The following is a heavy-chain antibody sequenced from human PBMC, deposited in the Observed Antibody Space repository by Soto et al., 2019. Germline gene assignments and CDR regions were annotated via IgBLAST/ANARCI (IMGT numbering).Heavy chain of an antibody. CDR1: GFTFGTYG. V-gene: IGHV3-23*01. J-gene: IGHJ4*02. D-gene: IGHD3-3*01. Sequence: EVQLLESGGGLIQPGGSLRLSCAASGFTFGTYGMGWVRQAPGKGLEWVSTITGGNTYYAASVKGRFTISRDNYKNTLYLQMSSLRAEDTALYYCAKDKDRGGYDSDFDSWGQGTLVTVSS. CDR2: ITGGNT. CDR3: AKDKDRGGYDSDFDS.